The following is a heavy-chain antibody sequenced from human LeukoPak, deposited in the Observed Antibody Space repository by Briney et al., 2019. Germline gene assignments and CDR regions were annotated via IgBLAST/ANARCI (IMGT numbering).Heavy chain of an antibody. D-gene: IGHD3-10*01. V-gene: IGHV3-23*01. CDR2: ISGSGGST. J-gene: IGHJ4*02. CDR1: GFTFSSYA. Sequence: GGSLRLSCAASGFTFSSYAMSWVRQAPGKGLEWVSAISGSGGSTYYADSVKGRFTISRDNAKNSLYLQMNSLRAEDTAVYYCARDGSAGHYWGQGTLVTVSS. CDR3: ARDGSAGHY.